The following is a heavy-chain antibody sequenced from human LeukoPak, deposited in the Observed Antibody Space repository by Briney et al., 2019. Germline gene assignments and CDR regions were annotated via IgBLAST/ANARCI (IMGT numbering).Heavy chain of an antibody. V-gene: IGHV1-8*03. J-gene: IGHJ6*03. D-gene: IGHD4-11*01. CDR2: MNQQSENT. Sequence: ASVKVSCKASGYMFTNYDINWVRQATGQGREWMGLMNQQSENTGYAQKCRSRVTITRDTSITTAYMELSSLRSEDTAVYYCARGPNYSNFGSAYYYYMDVWGKGTTVTVSS. CDR1: GYMFTNYD. CDR3: ARGPNYSNFGSAYYYYMDV.